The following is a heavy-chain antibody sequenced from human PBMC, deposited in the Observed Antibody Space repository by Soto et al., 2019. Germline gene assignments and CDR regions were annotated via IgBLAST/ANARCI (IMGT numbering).Heavy chain of an antibody. V-gene: IGHV4-59*01. CDR3: ARDSVHYGSGSYDY. CDR2: IYYSGST. Sequence: PETLSLTCTASGGSISSYYWSWIRQPPGKGLEWIGYIYYSGSTNYNPSLKSRVTISVDTSKNQFSLKLSSVTAADTAVYYCARDSVHYGSGSYDYWGQGALVTVSS. J-gene: IGHJ4*02. D-gene: IGHD3-10*01. CDR1: GGSISSYY.